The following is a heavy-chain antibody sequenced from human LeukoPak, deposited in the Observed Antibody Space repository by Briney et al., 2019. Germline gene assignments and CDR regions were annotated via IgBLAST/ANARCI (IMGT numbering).Heavy chain of an antibody. D-gene: IGHD2-15*01. CDR2: IYTSGNT. V-gene: IGHV4-4*09. CDR3: ARQPWGGSAGYYYYYMDV. J-gene: IGHJ6*03. Sequence: SETLSLTCTVSGGSISSYYWSWIRQPPGKGLEWIGYIYTSGNTHYNPSLKSRVTISLDTPENQFSLNLSSVTAADTAVYYCARQPWGGSAGYYYYYMDVWGEGTTVTVSS. CDR1: GGSISSYY.